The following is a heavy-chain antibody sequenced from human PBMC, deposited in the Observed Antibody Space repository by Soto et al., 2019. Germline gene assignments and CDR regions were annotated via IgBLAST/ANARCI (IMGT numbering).Heavy chain of an antibody. D-gene: IGHD3-10*01. CDR3: ARGAWFGEVLGPIDY. V-gene: IGHV3-33*01. Sequence: QVQLVESGGGVVQPGRSLRLSCAASGFTFSSYGMHWVRQAPGKGLEWVAVIWYDGSNKYYADSVKGRFTISRDNSKNTLYLQMNSLRAEDTAVYYCARGAWFGEVLGPIDYWGQGTLVTVSS. CDR2: IWYDGSNK. J-gene: IGHJ4*02. CDR1: GFTFSSYG.